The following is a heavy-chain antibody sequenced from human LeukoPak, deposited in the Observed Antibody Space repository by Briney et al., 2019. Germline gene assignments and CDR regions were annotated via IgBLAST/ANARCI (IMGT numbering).Heavy chain of an antibody. CDR3: TRDPLRYLRVGHYDY. V-gene: IGHV3-21*01. Sequence: PGGSLRLSCAASGFTFSTSAMNWVRQVPGKGLEWVSSIDYDSSHIYYAASVRGQFTISRDNARDSVYLQMDSLRVEDTAVYYCTRDPLRYLRVGHYDYWGQGTLVAASS. CDR1: GFTFSTSA. J-gene: IGHJ4*02. CDR2: IDYDSSHI. D-gene: IGHD3-9*01.